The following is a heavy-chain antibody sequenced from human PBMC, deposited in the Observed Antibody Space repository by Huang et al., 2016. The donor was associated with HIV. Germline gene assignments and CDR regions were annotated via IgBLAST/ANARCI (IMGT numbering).Heavy chain of an antibody. J-gene: IGHJ4*02. D-gene: IGHD5-12*01. CDR1: GYIFSDYL. CDR3: ARLWSRDGYNWDY. CDR2: INPYNGNT. V-gene: IGHV1-18*01. Sequence: QVQLVQSGVEVKKPGASVKVPCKASGYIFSDYLITWVRQAPGTGLEWMGWINPYNGNTKYAQKFQDIVTMTTDTATSTAYMELRGLRSGDTALYYCARLWSRDGYNWDYWGQGTLVTVPS.